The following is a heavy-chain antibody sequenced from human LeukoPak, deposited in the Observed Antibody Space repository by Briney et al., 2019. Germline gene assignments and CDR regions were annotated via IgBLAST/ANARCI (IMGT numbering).Heavy chain of an antibody. J-gene: IGHJ4*02. Sequence: PSETLSLTCAVYGGSFSGYYWSWIRQPPGKGLEWIGEINHSGGTNYNPSLKSRVTISVDTSKNQFSLKLSSVTAADTAVYYCARVRTAAGFGELLPFFYFDYWGQGTLVTVSS. CDR1: GGSFSGYY. CDR2: INHSGGT. D-gene: IGHD3-10*01. V-gene: IGHV4-34*01. CDR3: ARVRTAAGFGELLPFFYFDY.